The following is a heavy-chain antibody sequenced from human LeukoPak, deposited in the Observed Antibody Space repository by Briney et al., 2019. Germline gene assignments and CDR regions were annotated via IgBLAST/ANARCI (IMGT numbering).Heavy chain of an antibody. CDR2: KSYSGRT. V-gene: IGHV4-59*11. CDR3: ARLLDNDSSGDPDTFDV. Sequence: SEPLSLTCTVSGGSMSSHYWSWIRQSPGKGLEWIGYKSYSGRTYYKPSLRSRVTISVDTSKNHFSLSLTSVTAADTAVYYCARLLDNDSSGDPDTFDVWGQGTMVTVSS. J-gene: IGHJ3*01. CDR1: GGSMSSHY. D-gene: IGHD3-22*01.